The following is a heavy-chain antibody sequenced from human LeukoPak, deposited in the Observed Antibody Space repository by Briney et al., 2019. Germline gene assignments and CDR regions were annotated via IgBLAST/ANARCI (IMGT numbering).Heavy chain of an antibody. Sequence: PGGSLRLSCVVSGFTFSSHWMSWVRQAPGKGLEWVANIKEDGSEKYYVDSVKGRFTISRDNAKKSLYLQMDSLRAEDTAVYYCAREYSETYYYGSGRPYGMDVWGQGTTVTVSS. J-gene: IGHJ6*02. CDR2: IKEDGSEK. CDR3: AREYSETYYYGSGRPYGMDV. D-gene: IGHD3-10*01. CDR1: GFTFSSHW. V-gene: IGHV3-7*01.